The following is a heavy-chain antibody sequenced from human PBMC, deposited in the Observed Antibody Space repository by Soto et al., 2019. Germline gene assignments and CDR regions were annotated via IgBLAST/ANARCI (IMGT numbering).Heavy chain of an antibody. CDR3: ARARGSRPMYYYYGMDV. Sequence: SETLSLTCTDSGGSISSGDYYWSWIRHHPGKGLEWIGYINNSGSTYNNPSLQSRVTISVDTSKNQFSLKLSSVTAADTAVYYCARARGSRPMYYYYGMDVWGQGTTVTSP. D-gene: IGHD1-26*01. CDR2: INNSGST. CDR1: GGSISSGDYY. V-gene: IGHV4-31*03. J-gene: IGHJ6*02.